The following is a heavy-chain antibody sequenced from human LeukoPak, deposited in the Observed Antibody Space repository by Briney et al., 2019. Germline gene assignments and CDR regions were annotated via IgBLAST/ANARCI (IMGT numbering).Heavy chain of an antibody. CDR3: ARLRPYDSSGYYYDYFDY. V-gene: IGHV4-39*01. D-gene: IGHD3-22*01. Sequence: SETLSLTCTVSGDSISSSSYYWGWIRQPPGKGLEWIGSVYYSGSTYYNPSLKSRVTIFVDTSKKQFSLKLNSVTAAGTAVYYCARLRPYDSSGYYYDYFDYWGQGTLVTVSS. CDR1: GDSISSSSYY. J-gene: IGHJ4*02. CDR2: VYYSGST.